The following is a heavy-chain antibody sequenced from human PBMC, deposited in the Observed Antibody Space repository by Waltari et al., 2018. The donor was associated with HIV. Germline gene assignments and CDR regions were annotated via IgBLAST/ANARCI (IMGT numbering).Heavy chain of an antibody. CDR1: GASISSSSYY. CDR2: IYYSGTA. V-gene: IGHV4-39*01. CDR3: ARLRFHSLYYFDS. Sequence: QLHLQESGPGLVKPSETLSLTCSVSGASISSSSYYWAWIRQPPGKGLEWIGAIYYSGTAYYNPSVESRVSASLDASKNELSLKLTSVTATDTALYYCARLRFHSLYYFDSWGPGILVTVSS. D-gene: IGHD3-16*01. J-gene: IGHJ4*02.